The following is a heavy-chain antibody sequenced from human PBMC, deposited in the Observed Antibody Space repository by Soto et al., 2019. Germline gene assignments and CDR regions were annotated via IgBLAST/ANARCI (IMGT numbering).Heavy chain of an antibody. D-gene: IGHD3-10*01. CDR3: ARYVAYYYGSGSYNDY. CDR1: GYSFTSYW. J-gene: IGHJ4*02. CDR2: IDPSDSYT. Sequence: GESLKISCKGSGYSFTSYWISWVRQMPGKGLEWMGRIDPSDSYTNYSPSFQGHVTISADKSISTAYLQWSSLKASDTAMYYCARYVAYYYGSGSYNDYWGQGNLGTVSS. V-gene: IGHV5-10-1*01.